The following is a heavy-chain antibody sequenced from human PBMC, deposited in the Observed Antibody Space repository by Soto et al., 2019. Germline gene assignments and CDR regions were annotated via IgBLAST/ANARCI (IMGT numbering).Heavy chain of an antibody. CDR2: FYYSGNT. J-gene: IGHJ4*02. D-gene: IGHD1-26*01. CDR1: GGSIRSGGYY. Sequence: PSETLSLTCTVSGGSIRSGGYYWSWIRQHPGKGLEWIGYFYYSGNTYYNPSLKSRLTISGDTSKNQFSLNLSSVTAADTAVYYCARAMGGVNYFDYWGQGTLVTVSS. V-gene: IGHV4-31*03. CDR3: ARAMGGVNYFDY.